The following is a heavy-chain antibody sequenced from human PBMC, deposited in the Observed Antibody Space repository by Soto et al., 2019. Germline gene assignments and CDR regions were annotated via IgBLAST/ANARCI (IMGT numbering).Heavy chain of an antibody. CDR1: GGTFSSYA. V-gene: IGHV1-69*01. CDR3: ARDMTPPGGSKGYSFDY. Sequence: QVQLVQSGAEVKKPGSSVKVSCKASGGTFSSYAISWVRQAPGQGLEWMGGIIPIFGTANYAQKFQGRVTITADESTSTAYMELSSLRSEDTAVYYCARDMTPPGGSKGYSFDYWVQGTLVTVSS. J-gene: IGHJ4*02. CDR2: IIPIFGTA. D-gene: IGHD5-12*01.